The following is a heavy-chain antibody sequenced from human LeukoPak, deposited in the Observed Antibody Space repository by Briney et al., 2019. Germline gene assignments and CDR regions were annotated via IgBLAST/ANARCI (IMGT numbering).Heavy chain of an antibody. J-gene: IGHJ4*02. CDR3: AKDRGASLIKSGSYFDY. CDR2: ISGSGGST. CDR1: GFTFSSYA. Sequence: GGSLRLSCAASGFTFSSYAMSWVRQAPGKGLEWVSAISGSGGSTYYADSVKGRFTISRDNSKNTLYLQMNSLRAEDTAVYYCAKDRGASLIKSGSYFDYWGQGTLVTVSS. D-gene: IGHD1-26*01. V-gene: IGHV3-23*01.